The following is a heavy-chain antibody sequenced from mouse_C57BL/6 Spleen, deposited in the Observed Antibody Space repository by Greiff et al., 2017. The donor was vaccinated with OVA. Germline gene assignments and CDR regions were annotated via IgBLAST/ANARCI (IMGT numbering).Heavy chain of an antibody. Sequence: VKLVESGPGLVQPSQSLSITCTVSGFSLTSYGVHWVRQSPGKGLEWLGVIWSGGSTDYNAAFISRLSISKDNSKRQVFFKMNSLQADDTAIYYCARNSNYEAYWGQGTLVTVSA. CDR1: GFSLTSYG. V-gene: IGHV2-2*01. J-gene: IGHJ3*01. CDR3: ARNSNYEAY. D-gene: IGHD2-5*01. CDR2: IWSGGST.